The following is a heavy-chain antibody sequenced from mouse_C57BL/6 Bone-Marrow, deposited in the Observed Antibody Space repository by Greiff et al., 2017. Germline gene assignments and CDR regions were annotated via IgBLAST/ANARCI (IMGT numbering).Heavy chain of an antibody. J-gene: IGHJ4*01. CDR3: ARERYYYGSQTPYAMDY. CDR2: ILPGSGST. V-gene: IGHV1-9*01. Sequence: QVQLQQSGAELMKPGASVKLSCKATGYTFTGYWIEWVKQRPGHGLEWIGEILPGSGSTNYNEKFKGKATFTADTSSNTAYMQLSSLTTEDSAIYYCARERYYYGSQTPYAMDYWGQGTSVTVSS. CDR1: GYTFTGYW. D-gene: IGHD1-1*01.